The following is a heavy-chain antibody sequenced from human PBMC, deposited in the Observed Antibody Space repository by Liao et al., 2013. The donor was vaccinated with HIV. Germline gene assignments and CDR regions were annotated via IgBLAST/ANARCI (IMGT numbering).Heavy chain of an antibody. CDR3: AAIPRGNLITNFDY. CDR2: MHYTSVSA. CDR1: GGSMSKYY. J-gene: IGHJ4*02. Sequence: QVHLQESGPGLVKPSETLSLTCSVSGGSMSKYYWSWVRQPPGKGLEWIAYMHYTSVSATTNPSLKSRVTMSIDTSEDQFSLRLRSITTADTAVYFCAAIPRGNLITNFDYWAGSPGHRLL. D-gene: IGHD1-14*01. V-gene: IGHV4-59*01.